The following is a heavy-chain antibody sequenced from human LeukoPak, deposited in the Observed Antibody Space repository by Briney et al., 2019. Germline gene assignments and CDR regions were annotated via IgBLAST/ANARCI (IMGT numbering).Heavy chain of an antibody. Sequence: SETLSLTCTVSGGSISSGDYYWSWIRQPPGKGLEWIGYIYYSGSTYYNPSLKSRLTISLDTSKNQFSLKLSSVTAAATAVYDCARELDASVWRSYIDYWGQGTLVTVSS. CDR2: IYYSGST. D-gene: IGHD3-16*01. V-gene: IGHV4-30-4*01. CDR1: GGSISSGDYY. J-gene: IGHJ4*02. CDR3: ARELDASVWRSYIDY.